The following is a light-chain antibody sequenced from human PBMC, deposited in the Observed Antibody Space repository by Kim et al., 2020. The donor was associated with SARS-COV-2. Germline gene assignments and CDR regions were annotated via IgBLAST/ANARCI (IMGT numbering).Light chain of an antibody. V-gene: IGLV3-19*01. CDR3: NSRDSNDNVV. Sequence: ALGQTVRITCQGESLRRYYATWYQQKPEQAPILVIYDKNNRPSGIQDLFSGSSSGNTASLTITGTQAGDEADDYCNSRDSNDNVVFGGGTKLTVL. CDR2: DKN. CDR1: SLRRYY. J-gene: IGLJ2*01.